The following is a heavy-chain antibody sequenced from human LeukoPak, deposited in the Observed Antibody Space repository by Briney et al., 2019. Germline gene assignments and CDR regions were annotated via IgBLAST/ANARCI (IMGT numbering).Heavy chain of an antibody. CDR2: IKQDGSEK. D-gene: IGHD3-22*01. J-gene: IGHJ3*02. Sequence: GGSLRLSCVASGFPFSSYWMSWVRQAPGKGLEWVANIKQDGSEKYYVDSVKGRFTISRDNAKNSLYLQMNSLRAEDTAVYYCASSRSITMIVGAAYDIGGQGTRVTFSS. V-gene: IGHV3-7*03. CDR1: GFPFSSYW. CDR3: ASSRSITMIVGAAYDI.